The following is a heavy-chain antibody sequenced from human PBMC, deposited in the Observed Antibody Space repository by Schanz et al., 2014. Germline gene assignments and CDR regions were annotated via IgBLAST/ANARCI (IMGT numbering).Heavy chain of an antibody. D-gene: IGHD3-9*01. CDR1: GYTFSRYG. CDR3: ARGWGYDALTGYVF. CDR2: ISGYNGNT. V-gene: IGHV1-18*01. Sequence: QVQLVQSGAEVKKPGASVKVSCKASGYTFSRYGISWVRQAPGQGLEWMGYISGYNGNTNYAPKVQDRVTMTTDTSTSTAYMELRSLRSDDTAVYYCARGWGYDALTGYVFWGQGTLVTVSS. J-gene: IGHJ4*02.